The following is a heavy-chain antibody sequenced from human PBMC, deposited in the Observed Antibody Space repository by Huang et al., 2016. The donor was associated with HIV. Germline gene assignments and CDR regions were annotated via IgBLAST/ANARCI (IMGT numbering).Heavy chain of an antibody. J-gene: IGHJ4*02. D-gene: IGHD3-9*01. Sequence: VTSGLSFDTYSMSWVRQAPGKGLEWVSTISASGKTEQYVDPVKGRFTISRDNSKNTLYLRMENLRVEDMAVYFCVTLSYFESGYWGQGTLVTVSS. CDR3: VTLSYFESGY. CDR2: ISASGKTE. CDR1: GLSFDTYS. V-gene: IGHV3-23*01.